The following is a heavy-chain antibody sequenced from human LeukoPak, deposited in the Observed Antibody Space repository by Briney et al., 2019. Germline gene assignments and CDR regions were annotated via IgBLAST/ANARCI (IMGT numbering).Heavy chain of an antibody. Sequence: GGSLRLSCAASGFTFSSYSMNWVRQAPGKGLEWVSSISSSSSYIYYADSVKGRFTISRDNAKNSLYLQMNSLRAEDTAVYYCARAEGAIVVVPAAIVGWFDPWGQGTLVTVSS. CDR3: ARAEGAIVVVPAAIVGWFDP. V-gene: IGHV3-21*01. CDR1: GFTFSSYS. CDR2: ISSSSSYI. D-gene: IGHD2-2*02. J-gene: IGHJ5*02.